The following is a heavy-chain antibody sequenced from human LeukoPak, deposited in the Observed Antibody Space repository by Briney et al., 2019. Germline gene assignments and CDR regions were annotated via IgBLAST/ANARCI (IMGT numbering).Heavy chain of an antibody. CDR3: ARGESTTVVTESGDY. D-gene: IGHD4-23*01. CDR1: GFTFSSYW. V-gene: IGHV3-74*01. J-gene: IGHJ4*02. CDR2: INSDGSST. Sequence: GGSLRLSCAASGFTFSSYWMHWVRQAPGKGLVWVSRINSDGSSTSYADSVKGRFTISRDNAKNTLYLQMNSLRAEDTAVYYCARGESTTVVTESGDYWGQGTLVTVSS.